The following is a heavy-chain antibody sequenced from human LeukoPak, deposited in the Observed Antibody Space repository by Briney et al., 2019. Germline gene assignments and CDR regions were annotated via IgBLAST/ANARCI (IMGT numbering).Heavy chain of an antibody. V-gene: IGHV4-39*07. Sequence: SETLSLTCTVSGGSISSSSYYWGWIRQPPGKGLEWIGSIYYSGSTYYNPSLKSRVTISADTSKNQFSLKLSSVTAADTAVYYCARAHRMGPRISWLYNWFDPWGQGTLVTVSS. CDR1: GGSISSSSYY. CDR2: IYYSGST. CDR3: ARAHRMGPRISWLYNWFDP. J-gene: IGHJ5*02. D-gene: IGHD6-13*01.